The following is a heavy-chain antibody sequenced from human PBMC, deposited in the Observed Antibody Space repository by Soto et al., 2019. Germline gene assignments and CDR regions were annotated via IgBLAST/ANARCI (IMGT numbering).Heavy chain of an antibody. Sequence: QVQLVEFGGGVVQPGRSLRLSCAASGFTFSSYGMHWVRQAPGKGLEWVAFISYDGINKYYADSVKGRFTISRDNSKNTLYLQMSSLRAEETAVYYCAKDRWVRQLRSYFDYWGQGTLVTVSS. D-gene: IGHD4-17*01. CDR1: GFTFSSYG. CDR3: AKDRWVRQLRSYFDY. V-gene: IGHV3-30*18. CDR2: ISYDGINK. J-gene: IGHJ4*02.